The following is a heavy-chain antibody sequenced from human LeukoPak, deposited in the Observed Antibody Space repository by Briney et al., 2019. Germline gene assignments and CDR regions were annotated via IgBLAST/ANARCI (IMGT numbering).Heavy chain of an antibody. Sequence: GGSLRLSCAASGFTVSSNYITWVRQAPGKGLEWVSVFYSGGNTYYADSVKGRFTISRDTSKNTVDLQMNSLRSEDAAVYYCATFSYAGNAGGSVGYWGQGTLVTVSS. CDR2: FYSGGNT. CDR1: GFTVSSNY. D-gene: IGHD4-23*01. CDR3: ATFSYAGNAGGSVGY. J-gene: IGHJ4*02. V-gene: IGHV3-53*01.